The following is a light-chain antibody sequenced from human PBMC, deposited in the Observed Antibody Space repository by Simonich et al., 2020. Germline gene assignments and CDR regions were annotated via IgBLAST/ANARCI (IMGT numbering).Light chain of an antibody. Sequence: QSALTQPASVSGSPGQSITISCTGTSSAVGGYNYVSWYQQHRGKAPKLMIYGVSTRPSGVSNRFSGSKSGNTASLTISGLQAEDEADYYCSSYTSSSIVVFGGGTKLTVL. CDR1: SSAVGGYNY. CDR3: SSYTSSSIVV. CDR2: GVS. V-gene: IGLV2-14*01. J-gene: IGLJ2*01.